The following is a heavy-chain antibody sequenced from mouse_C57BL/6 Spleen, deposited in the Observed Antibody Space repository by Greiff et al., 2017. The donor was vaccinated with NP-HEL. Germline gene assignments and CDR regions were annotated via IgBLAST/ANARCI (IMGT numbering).Heavy chain of an antibody. CDR3: ARPPYYDYDEYYFDY. CDR1: GFTFSSYG. V-gene: IGHV5-6*01. Sequence: EVKLVESGGDLVKPGGSLKLSCAASGFTFSSYGMSWVRQTPDKRLEWVATISSGGSYTYYPDSVKGRFTISRDNAKNTLYLQMSSLKSEDTAMYYCARPPYYDYDEYYFDYWGQGTTLTVSS. D-gene: IGHD2-4*01. J-gene: IGHJ2*01. CDR2: ISSGGSYT.